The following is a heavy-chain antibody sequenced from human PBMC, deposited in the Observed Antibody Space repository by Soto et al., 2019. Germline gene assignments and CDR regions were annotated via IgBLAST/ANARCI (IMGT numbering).Heavy chain of an antibody. V-gene: IGHV3-48*02. CDR3: ARDTASLNWYYYYGMDV. CDR1: GFTFSRYS. D-gene: IGHD2-21*02. CDR2: ISSSSSTI. Sequence: GGSLRLSCAASGFTFSRYSMNWVRQAPGKGLEWVSYISSSSSTIYYADSVKGRFTISRDNAKNSLYLQMNSLRDEDTAVYYCARDTASLNWYYYYGMDVWGQGTTVTVSS. J-gene: IGHJ6*02.